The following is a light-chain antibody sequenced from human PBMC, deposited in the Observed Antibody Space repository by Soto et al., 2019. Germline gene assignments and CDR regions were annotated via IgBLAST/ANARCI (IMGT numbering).Light chain of an antibody. Sequence: EIVLRQSPGTLSLSPGEGATLSCRASQSVSSTYLAWYQQKAGQAPRLLIYGASSRATGIPDRFSGSGSGTDFTLTISRLEPEDFAVYYCQQYGSSPQTFGQGTKVDIK. J-gene: IGKJ1*01. V-gene: IGKV3-20*01. CDR3: QQYGSSPQT. CDR2: GAS. CDR1: QSVSSTY.